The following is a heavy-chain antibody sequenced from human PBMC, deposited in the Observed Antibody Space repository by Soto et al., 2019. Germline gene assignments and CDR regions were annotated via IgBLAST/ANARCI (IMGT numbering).Heavy chain of an antibody. Sequence: GASVKVSCKASGGTFSSYAISWVRQAPGQGLEWMGGIIPIFGTANYAQKFQGRVTITADKSTSTAYMELSSLRSEDTAVYYCARDEGGSYWANAFDIWGQGTMVTVSS. V-gene: IGHV1-69*06. CDR2: IIPIFGTA. CDR3: ARDEGGSYWANAFDI. CDR1: GGTFSSYA. D-gene: IGHD1-26*01. J-gene: IGHJ3*02.